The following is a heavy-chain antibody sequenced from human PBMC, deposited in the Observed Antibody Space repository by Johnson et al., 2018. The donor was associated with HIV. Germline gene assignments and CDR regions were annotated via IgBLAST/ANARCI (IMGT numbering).Heavy chain of an antibody. CDR3: VRDTEREAFDI. J-gene: IGHJ3*02. D-gene: IGHD2-8*02. V-gene: IGHV3-20*04. CDR1: GFSFSAYA. CDR2: INWNGGSA. Sequence: MHLVESGGGVVQPGRSLRLSCAAAGFSFSAYAMHWVRQAPGKGLEWVSGINWNGGSAGYAESVKGRFTISRDNAKRSLYLEMNSLRAEDTALYYCVRDTEREAFDIWGQGTMVTVSS.